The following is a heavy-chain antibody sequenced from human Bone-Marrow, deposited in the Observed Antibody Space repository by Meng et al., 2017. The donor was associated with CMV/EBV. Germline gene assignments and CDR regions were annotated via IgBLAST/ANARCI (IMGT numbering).Heavy chain of an antibody. V-gene: IGHV4-59*01. J-gene: IGHJ4*02. CDR2: IYYSGST. CDR1: GGSISSYY. D-gene: IGHD5-12*01. CDR3: ARRRGYSGYDVC. Sequence: SESLSLTCTVSGGSISSYYWGWIRQPPGKGLEWIGYIYYSGSTNYNPSLKSRVTISVDTSKNQFSLKLSSVTAADTAVYYCARRRGYSGYDVCWGQGTLVTVSS.